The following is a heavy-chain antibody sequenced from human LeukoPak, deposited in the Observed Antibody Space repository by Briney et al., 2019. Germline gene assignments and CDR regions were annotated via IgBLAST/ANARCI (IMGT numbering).Heavy chain of an antibody. Sequence: SETLSLTCIVSGGSVSSSSFHWGWIRQPPGKGLEWIGSIYYSGTTYYNPSLQSRVTVSVDTSNNQFSLKMESVSAADTAIYYCARHQCSGDRCKSVDWFDPWGKGILVTVSS. J-gene: IGHJ5*02. CDR1: GGSVSSSSFH. CDR3: ARHQCSGDRCKSVDWFDP. D-gene: IGHD2-15*01. CDR2: IYYSGTT. V-gene: IGHV4-39*01.